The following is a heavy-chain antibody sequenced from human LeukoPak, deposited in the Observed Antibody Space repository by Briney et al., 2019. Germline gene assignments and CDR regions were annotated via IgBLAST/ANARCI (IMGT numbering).Heavy chain of an antibody. Sequence: PSETLSLTCAVSGGSISSGGYSWSWIRQPPGKGLEWIGYIYHSGSTYYNPSLKSRVTISVDRSKNQFSLKLSSVTAADTAVYYCARTTVVPTQTFGYWGQGTLVTVSS. CDR2: IYHSGST. J-gene: IGHJ4*02. CDR3: ARTTVVPTQTFGY. V-gene: IGHV4-30-2*01. D-gene: IGHD4-23*01. CDR1: GGSISSGGYS.